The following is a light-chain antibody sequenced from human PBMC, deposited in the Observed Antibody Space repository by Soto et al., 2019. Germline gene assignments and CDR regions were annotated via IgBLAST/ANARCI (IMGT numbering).Light chain of an antibody. CDR1: QGISTY. CDR2: AAS. CDR3: QQANSFPIT. J-gene: IGKJ5*01. V-gene: IGKV1-12*01. Sequence: IQLTQSPSSLSESAGDRVTITCRASQGISTYLNWYQQKPGKAPKLLIYAASSLQSGVPSRFSGSGSGTDFTLTISSLQPEDFATYYCQQANSFPITFGQGTRLEIK.